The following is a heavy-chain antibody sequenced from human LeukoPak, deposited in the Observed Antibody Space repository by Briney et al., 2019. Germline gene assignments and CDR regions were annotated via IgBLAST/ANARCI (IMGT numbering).Heavy chain of an antibody. CDR3: ATRVVPLEGEEWGFIGDY. CDR1: DYPISRNYF. V-gene: IGHV4-38-2*01. J-gene: IGHJ4*02. D-gene: IGHD1-26*01. Sequence: SETLSLTCAVSDYPISRNYFWGWTRQPPGKGLEWIGGIYHSGTTYYNPSLKSRVTLFLDTSKNQFSLKLSSVSAADTAMYFCATRVVPLEGEEWGFIGDYWGQGILVTVSS. CDR2: IYHSGTT.